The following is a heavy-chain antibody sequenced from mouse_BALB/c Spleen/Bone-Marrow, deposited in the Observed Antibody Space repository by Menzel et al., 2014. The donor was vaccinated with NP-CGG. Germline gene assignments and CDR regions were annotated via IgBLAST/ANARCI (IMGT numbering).Heavy chain of an antibody. Sequence: VKVVESGPGLVAPSQSLSITCTVSGFSLTSYGVHWVRPPPGKGLEWLGVIWAGGITNYNSTLMSRLSISKDNSKSQVFLKMNSLQSDDTAMYYRARGLRLRDYFDYWGQGTTLTVSS. CDR3: ARGLRLRDYFDY. D-gene: IGHD1-2*01. CDR2: IWAGGIT. CDR1: GFSLTSYG. V-gene: IGHV2-9*02. J-gene: IGHJ2*01.